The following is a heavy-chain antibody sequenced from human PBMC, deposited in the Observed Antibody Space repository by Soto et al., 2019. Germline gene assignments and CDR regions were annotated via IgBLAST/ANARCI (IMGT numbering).Heavy chain of an antibody. D-gene: IGHD3-22*01. J-gene: IGHJ6*02. V-gene: IGHV3-48*02. CDR2: ITSSSDTI. CDR3: ARVVVVIPPGYYYAMDV. Sequence: GGSLRLSCAASGFTVSSFHMNWVRQAPGRGLEWVAYITSSSDTIYYSDSVKGRFTISRDNGKNSLFLQMNSLRDEDTAVYYSARVVVVIPPGYYYAMDVWGQGTTVTVSS. CDR1: GFTVSSFH.